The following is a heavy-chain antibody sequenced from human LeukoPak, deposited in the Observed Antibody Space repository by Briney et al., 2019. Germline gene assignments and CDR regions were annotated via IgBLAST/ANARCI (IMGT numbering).Heavy chain of an antibody. D-gene: IGHD6-13*01. CDR1: GFTFSSYG. V-gene: IGHV3-30*02. CDR2: IRYDGSNK. J-gene: IGHJ5*02. CDR3: AKDLGSSWDNWFDP. Sequence: TGGSLRLSCAASGFTFSSYGMHWVRQAPGKGLEWVAFIRYDGSNKYYADSVKGRFTISRDNSKNTLYLQMNSLRAEDTAVYYCAKDLGSSWDNWFDPWGQGTLVTVSS.